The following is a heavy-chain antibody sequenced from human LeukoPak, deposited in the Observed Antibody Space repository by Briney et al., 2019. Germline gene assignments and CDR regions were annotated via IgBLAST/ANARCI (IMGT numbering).Heavy chain of an antibody. D-gene: IGHD3-3*01. CDR1: GFTFSSYW. Sequence: GGSLRLSCAASGFTFSSYWMHWARHAPGKWLVWVSRINTDGSSTSYADSVKGRFTISRDNAKNTLYLQMNSLRAEDTAVYYCARDLGDFWSGYSDYWGQGTLVTVSS. CDR2: INTDGSST. V-gene: IGHV3-74*01. CDR3: ARDLGDFWSGYSDY. J-gene: IGHJ4*02.